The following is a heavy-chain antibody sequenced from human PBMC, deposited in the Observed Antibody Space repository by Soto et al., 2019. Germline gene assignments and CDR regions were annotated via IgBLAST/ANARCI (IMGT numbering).Heavy chain of an antibody. J-gene: IGHJ5*02. Sequence: ASVKVSCKASGGTFSSSAVQWVRQARGQRLEWIGWIVVGSGNTNYAQKFQERVTITRDMSTSTAYMELSSLRSEDTAVYYCAADPHYDFWSGYYAGNWFDPWGQGTLVTVSS. CDR2: IVVGSGNT. CDR1: GGTFSSSA. CDR3: AADPHYDFWSGYYAGNWFDP. D-gene: IGHD3-3*01. V-gene: IGHV1-58*01.